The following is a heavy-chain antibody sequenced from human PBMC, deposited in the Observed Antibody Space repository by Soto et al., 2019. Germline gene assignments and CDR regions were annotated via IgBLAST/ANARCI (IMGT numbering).Heavy chain of an antibody. CDR3: AKTAASCYSKSDY. D-gene: IGHD2-2*01. CDR1: GFTFNSYA. CDR2: ISGSDNTT. J-gene: IGHJ4*02. V-gene: IGHV3-23*01. Sequence: PGGSLRLSCSGSGFTFNSYAMSWVRQSPGKGLEWVSCISGSDNTTYYAASVRGRFTISRDNSKNTLYLQMNSLRAEDTALYYCAKTAASCYSKSDYWGQGPLVTF.